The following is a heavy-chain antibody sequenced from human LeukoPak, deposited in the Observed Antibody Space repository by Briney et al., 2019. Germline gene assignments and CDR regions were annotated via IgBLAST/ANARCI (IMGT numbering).Heavy chain of an antibody. D-gene: IGHD2-8*01. J-gene: IGHJ3*02. Sequence: ASVKVSCKTSGYTFTGYYMHWVRQAPGQGLEWMGWINTNTGNPTYAQGFTGRFVFSLDTSVSTAYLQISSLKAEDTAVYYCARVMADAFVIWGQGTMVTVSS. CDR3: ARVMADAFVI. CDR1: GYTFTGYY. CDR2: INTNTGNP. V-gene: IGHV7-4-1*02.